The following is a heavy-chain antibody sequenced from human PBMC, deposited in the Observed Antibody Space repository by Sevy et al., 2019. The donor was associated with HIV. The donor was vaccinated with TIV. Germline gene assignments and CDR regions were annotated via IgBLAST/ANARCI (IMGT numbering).Heavy chain of an antibody. J-gene: IGHJ4*02. CDR3: ARGNWNPNYFDY. CDR1: GGSISSYY. Sequence: SETLSLTCTVSGGSISSYYWSWIRQPPGKGLEWIGYIYYSGSTNYNPSLKSRVTISVDTSKNQFSLKLSSVTAADTALYYCARGNWNPNYFDYWGQGTLVTVSS. V-gene: IGHV4-59*13. CDR2: IYYSGST. D-gene: IGHD1-1*01.